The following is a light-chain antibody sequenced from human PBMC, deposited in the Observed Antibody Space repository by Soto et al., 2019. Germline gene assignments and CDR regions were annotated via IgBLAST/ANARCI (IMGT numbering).Light chain of an antibody. CDR3: QQYGRSPPEFT. Sequence: EIVLTQSPGTLSLSAGERATLSCRASQTISSNYLAWYQQKPGQAPRLLIFGASYRATCILDRFSGSGSGTDFTLTISRLEPEDFAVYYCQQYGRSPPEFTFGPGTKVDIK. V-gene: IGKV3-20*01. CDR2: GAS. CDR1: QTISSNY. J-gene: IGKJ3*01.